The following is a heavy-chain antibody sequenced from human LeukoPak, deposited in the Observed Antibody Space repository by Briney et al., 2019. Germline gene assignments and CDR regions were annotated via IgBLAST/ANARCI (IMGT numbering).Heavy chain of an antibody. CDR1: GFTFSSYS. CDR3: AKGDDFWSGYFPYYYGMDV. J-gene: IGHJ6*02. V-gene: IGHV3-48*01. Sequence: GGSLRLSCAASGFTFSSYSMNWVRQAPGKGLEWVSYISSSSSTIYYADSVKGRFTISRDNSKNTLYLQMNSLRAEDTAVYYCAKGDDFWSGYFPYYYGMDVWGQGTTVTVSS. D-gene: IGHD3-3*01. CDR2: ISSSSSTI.